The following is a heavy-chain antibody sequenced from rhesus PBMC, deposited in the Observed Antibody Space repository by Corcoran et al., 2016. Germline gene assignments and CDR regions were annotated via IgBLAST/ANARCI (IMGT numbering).Heavy chain of an antibody. CDR1: GGSIRSDN. J-gene: IGHJ4*01. Sequence: QLQLQESGPGLVKPSETLSLTCAVSGGSIRSDNWSWLRQPPGKGLEWIGRSSGSGGNTDYKPSLKSRVTISIATSKNQFSLRLRSVTAADTAVYYCARTTELGIPFDYWGQGVQVTVSS. V-gene: IGHV4-173*01. CDR2: SSGSGGNT. CDR3: ARTTELGIPFDY. D-gene: IGHD5-42*01.